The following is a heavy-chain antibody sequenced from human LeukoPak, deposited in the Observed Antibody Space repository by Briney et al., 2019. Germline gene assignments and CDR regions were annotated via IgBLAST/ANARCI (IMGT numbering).Heavy chain of an antibody. CDR3: ARVGYNWNYLGLDWFDP. V-gene: IGHV3-74*01. D-gene: IGHD1-7*01. CDR1: GFTFSSYW. J-gene: IGHJ5*02. CDR2: INSDGSST. Sequence: PPGGSLRLSCAASGFTFSSYWMHWVRRAPGKGLVWVSRINSDGSSTSYADSVKGRFTISRDNAKNTLYLQMNSLRAEDTAVYHCARVGYNWNYLGLDWFDPWGQGTLVTVSS.